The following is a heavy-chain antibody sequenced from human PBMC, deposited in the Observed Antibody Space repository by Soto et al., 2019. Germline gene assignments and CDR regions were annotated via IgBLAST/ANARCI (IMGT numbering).Heavy chain of an antibody. CDR2: VSGSGDST. D-gene: IGHD2-21*02. CDR1: AFTFSSYA. J-gene: IGHJ4*02. V-gene: IGHV3-23*01. Sequence: GGSLRLSCAASAFTFSSYAMSWVRQAPGKGLEWVSAVSGSGDSTYYADSVKGRFTTSRDNSKNTLYLQMNSLRAEDTAVYYCAKGRASDCPGCTQDYWGQGTLVTVS. CDR3: AKGRASDCPGCTQDY.